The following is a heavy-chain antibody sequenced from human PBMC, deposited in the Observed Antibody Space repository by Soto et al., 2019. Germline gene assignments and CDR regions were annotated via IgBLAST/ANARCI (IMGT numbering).Heavy chain of an antibody. CDR1: GFPFSIYA. Sequence: GGSLRLSCAASGFPFSIYAMSLVRQSPGKGLEWVSAISGSGGSTYYADSVKGRFTISRDNSKNTLYLQMNSLRAEDTDVYYCAKEGIVSGHGYYFDYWGQGTLVTVSS. CDR3: AKEGIVSGHGYYFDY. J-gene: IGHJ4*02. V-gene: IGHV3-23*01. CDR2: ISGSGGST. D-gene: IGHD3-22*01.